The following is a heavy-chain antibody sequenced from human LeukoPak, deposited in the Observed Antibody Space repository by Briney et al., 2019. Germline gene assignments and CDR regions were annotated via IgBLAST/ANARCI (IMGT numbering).Heavy chain of an antibody. V-gene: IGHV3-74*01. CDR1: GFTFSSYW. D-gene: IGHD3-3*01. Sequence: GGSLRLSCAASGFTFSSYWMHWVRQAPGKGLVWVSRINSDGSSTSYADSVKGRFTISRDNAKNSLYLQMNSLRAEDTALYYCAKGEYYDFWSGYYYGMDVWGQGTTVTVSS. CDR3: AKGEYYDFWSGYYYGMDV. CDR2: INSDGSST. J-gene: IGHJ6*02.